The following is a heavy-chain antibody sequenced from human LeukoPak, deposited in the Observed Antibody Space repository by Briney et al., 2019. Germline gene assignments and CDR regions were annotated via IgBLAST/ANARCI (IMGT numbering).Heavy chain of an antibody. J-gene: IGHJ3*02. CDR2: ISSSGSTI. Sequence: GGSLRLSYAASGFTFSDYYMSWIRQAPGKGLEWVSYISSSGSTIYYADSVKGRFTISRDNAKNSLYLQMNSLRAEDTAVYYCARSTWIQLWTDAFDIWGQGIVVTVSS. D-gene: IGHD5-18*01. V-gene: IGHV3-11*01. CDR3: ARSTWIQLWTDAFDI. CDR1: GFTFSDYY.